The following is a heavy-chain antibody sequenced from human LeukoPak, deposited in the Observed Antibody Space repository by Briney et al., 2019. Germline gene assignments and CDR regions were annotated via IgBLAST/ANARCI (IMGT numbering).Heavy chain of an antibody. CDR3: AREIVAGAFDY. J-gene: IGHJ4*02. V-gene: IGHV3-11*01. D-gene: IGHD6-19*01. CDR2: ISSSGDIK. Sequence: GGSLRLSWAASGFTFSDYYMSWIRQAPGKGLEWVSDISSSGDIKSYADSVKGRFTISRDNAKTSLHLQMNSLRAEDTAVYYCAREIVAGAFDYWGQGTLVTVSS. CDR1: GFTFSDYY.